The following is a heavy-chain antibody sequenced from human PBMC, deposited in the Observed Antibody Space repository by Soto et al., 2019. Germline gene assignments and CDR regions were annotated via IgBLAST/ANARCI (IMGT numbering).Heavy chain of an antibody. Sequence: QVQLVESGGGVVQPGGSLRLSCEASGFPFSSFGIHWVRQAPGKGLEWLAIIWNDGSNEYYADSVKGRFTISRDNSKNTVSLQVSNLRAEDTAVYFCARDQTDSGGYSDSWGQGTLVTVSS. CDR3: ARDQTDSGGYSDS. CDR2: IWNDGSNE. D-gene: IGHD2-15*01. CDR1: GFPFSSFG. J-gene: IGHJ4*02. V-gene: IGHV3-33*01.